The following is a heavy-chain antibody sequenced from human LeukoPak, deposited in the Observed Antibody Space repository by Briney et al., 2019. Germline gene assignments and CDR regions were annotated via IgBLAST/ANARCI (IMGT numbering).Heavy chain of an antibody. Sequence: PGGSLRLSCAASGFTFSSYAMSWVRQAPGKGLEWVSAISGSGGSTYYADSVKGWFTISRDNSKNTLYLQMNSLRAEDTAVYYCARVYYYDSSGYFGYWGQGTLITVSS. CDR3: ARVYYYDSSGYFGY. J-gene: IGHJ4*02. CDR1: GFTFSSYA. D-gene: IGHD3-22*01. CDR2: ISGSGGST. V-gene: IGHV3-23*01.